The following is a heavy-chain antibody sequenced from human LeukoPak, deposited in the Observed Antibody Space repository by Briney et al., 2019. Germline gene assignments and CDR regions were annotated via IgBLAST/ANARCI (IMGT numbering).Heavy chain of an antibody. D-gene: IGHD3-22*01. Sequence: GGSLRLSCAASGFIFNNYGLIWVRQAPGKGLEWVSAISNDGGGTNYADFVKGRFTISRDNSKNTLFLQMNSLRAEDTALYYCAKGSSGYFVDLWGQGILVTVSS. J-gene: IGHJ5*02. V-gene: IGHV3-23*01. CDR2: ISNDGGGT. CDR1: GFIFNNYG. CDR3: AKGSSGYFVDL.